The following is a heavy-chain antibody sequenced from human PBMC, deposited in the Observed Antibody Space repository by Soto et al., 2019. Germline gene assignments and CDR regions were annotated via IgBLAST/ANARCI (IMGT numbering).Heavy chain of an antibody. V-gene: IGHV3-21*01. CDR3: AREAECIVVSRNFDL. D-gene: IGHD3-22*01. CDR1: GFTFSSYS. J-gene: IGHJ5*02. Sequence: EVQLVESGGGLVKPGGSLRLSCVASGFTFSSYSMNWVRQAPGKGLEWVSSISSSSSYIYFADAVRGRFTISRDNAKNSVYLQMNSLRAEDTAVYYCAREAECIVVSRNFDLWGQGTLVTVSS. CDR2: ISSSSSYI.